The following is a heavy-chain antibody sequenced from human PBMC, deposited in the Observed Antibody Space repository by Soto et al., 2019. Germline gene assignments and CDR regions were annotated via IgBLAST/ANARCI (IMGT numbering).Heavy chain of an antibody. Sequence: TLSCASSGFTFSSYDMHCVRQATGKGLEWVSAIGTAGDPYYPSSVKGRFTISRENVKNSLYLQMNSLSAGDTAVYYCARGRSSSSCLDYYGMDVWGQGTTVTVSS. J-gene: IGHJ6*02. CDR1: GFTFSSYD. D-gene: IGHD6-6*01. CDR3: ARGRSSSSCLDYYGMDV. CDR2: IGTAGDP. V-gene: IGHV3-13*05.